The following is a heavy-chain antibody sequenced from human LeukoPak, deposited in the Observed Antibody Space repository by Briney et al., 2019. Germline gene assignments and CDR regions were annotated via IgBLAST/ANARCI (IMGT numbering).Heavy chain of an antibody. Sequence: ASVKVSCKASGYTFTSDGISWVRQAPGQGLEWMGWIRVDNGYTNYAQKFEGRVTMTTGTSTSTAYMELKSLRSDDTAVYFCARDGEGATDFDYWGQGTPVTVSS. D-gene: IGHD1-26*01. V-gene: IGHV1-18*01. CDR2: IRVDNGYT. CDR3: ARDGEGATDFDY. J-gene: IGHJ4*02. CDR1: GYTFTSDG.